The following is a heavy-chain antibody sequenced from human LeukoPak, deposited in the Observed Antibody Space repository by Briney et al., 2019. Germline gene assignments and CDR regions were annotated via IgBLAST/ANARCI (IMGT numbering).Heavy chain of an antibody. CDR3: ARGVGYYGSGSFYLRVHYFDS. CDR2: ISSSGNT. Sequence: PSQTLSLTCTVSGVSITSGDYYWTWVRQPPGKGLEWFGYISSSGNTYYNPSLKSRLIMSLDTSENLFFLNLDSVTAADTAIYYCARGVGYYGSGSFYLRVHYFDSWGQGNLVTVSS. J-gene: IGHJ4*02. CDR1: GVSITSGDYY. D-gene: IGHD3-10*01. V-gene: IGHV4-30-4*01.